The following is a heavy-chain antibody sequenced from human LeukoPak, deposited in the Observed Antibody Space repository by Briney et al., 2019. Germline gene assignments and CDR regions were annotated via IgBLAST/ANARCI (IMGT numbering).Heavy chain of an antibody. J-gene: IGHJ4*02. CDR2: ISGSGGST. V-gene: IGHV3-23*01. D-gene: IGHD2-2*01. CDR3: AKEKGRYCSSTSCYPYFDY. Sequence: PGGSLRLSCVVSGFTFSSYAMTWVRQAPGKGLEWVSAISGSGGSTYYADSVKGRFTISRDNSKNTLYPQMNSLRAEDTAVYYCAKEKGRYCSSTSCYPYFDYWGQGTLVTVSS. CDR1: GFTFSSYA.